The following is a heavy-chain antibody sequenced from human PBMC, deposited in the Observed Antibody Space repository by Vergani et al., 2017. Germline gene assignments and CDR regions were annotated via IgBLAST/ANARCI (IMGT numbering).Heavy chain of an antibody. CDR2: IHPADSDT. CDR1: GYSFTNYW. J-gene: IGHJ6*02. D-gene: IGHD6-19*01. V-gene: IGHV5-51*01. CDR3: ARQVAVAGKWWGPYYYYGMDV. Sequence: EVQLVQSGAEVKKPGESLKISCQISGYSFTNYWIGWVRQMPGKGLEWMGIIHPADSDTRYSPSFQGQVTISVDKSISTAYLQRSSLRASYSAMYYCARQVAVAGKWWGPYYYYGMDVWGQGTTVTVSS.